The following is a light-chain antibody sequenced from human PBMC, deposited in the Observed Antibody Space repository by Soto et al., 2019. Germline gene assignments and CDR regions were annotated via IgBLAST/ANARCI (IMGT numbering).Light chain of an antibody. CDR2: GAS. Sequence: IQMTQSPSSLSASVGDRVSITCRAGQSINRFLNWYQQKPGKAPKLLIYGASSLQSGVPSRFSGSGSGTDFTLTISSLEPEDFATYYCQQSYSSPQTFGQGTKVETK. CDR1: QSINRF. V-gene: IGKV1-39*01. J-gene: IGKJ1*01. CDR3: QQSYSSPQT.